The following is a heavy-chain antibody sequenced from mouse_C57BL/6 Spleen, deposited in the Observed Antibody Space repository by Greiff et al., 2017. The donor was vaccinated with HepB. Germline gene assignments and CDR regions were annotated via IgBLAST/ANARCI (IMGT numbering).Heavy chain of an antibody. CDR1: GFTFSSYA. CDR2: ISSAGDYI. D-gene: IGHD2-5*01. Sequence: EVKLMESGEGLVKPGGSLKLSCAASGFTFSSYAMSWVRQTPEKRLEWVAYISSAGDYIYYADTVKGRFTISRDNARNTLYLQMSSLKSEDTAMYYCTRAYYSNYFDYWGQGTTLTVSS. V-gene: IGHV5-9-1*02. CDR3: TRAYYSNYFDY. J-gene: IGHJ2*01.